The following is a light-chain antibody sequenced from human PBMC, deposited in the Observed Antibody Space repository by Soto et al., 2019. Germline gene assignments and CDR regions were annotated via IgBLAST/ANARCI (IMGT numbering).Light chain of an antibody. J-gene: IGKJ1*01. V-gene: IGKV1-27*01. CDR1: QVISNY. CDR2: AAS. CDR3: QKYNSVPWT. Sequence: DIQMTQSPSSLSACVGDRVSITCRASQVISNYLAWYQQKPGKVPELLISAASTLQSGVPSRFSGSGSGTDFTLTISSLQPEDVATYYCQKYNSVPWTFGQGTKVEIK.